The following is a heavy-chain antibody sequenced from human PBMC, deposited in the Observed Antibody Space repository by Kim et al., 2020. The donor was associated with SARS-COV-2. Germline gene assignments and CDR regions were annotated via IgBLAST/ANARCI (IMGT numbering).Heavy chain of an antibody. CDR2: ISYDGSNK. CDR1: GFTFNTYG. V-gene: IGHV3-30*18. J-gene: IGHJ4*02. D-gene: IGHD1-26*01. Sequence: GGSLRLSCAASGFTFNTYGMHWVRQAPGKGLEWVAVISYDGSNKYYADSVKGRFTISRDNSKNTLYLQMNSLRIEDTAVYYCAKSFSGSYFGYDYLGQGTLVTVSS. CDR3: AKSFSGSYFGYDY.